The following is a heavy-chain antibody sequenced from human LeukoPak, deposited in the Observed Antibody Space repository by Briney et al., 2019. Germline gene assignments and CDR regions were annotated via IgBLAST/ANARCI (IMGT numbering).Heavy chain of an antibody. D-gene: IGHD1-7*01. CDR2: IGAGGTFT. CDR1: GFTFSSYA. V-gene: IGHV3-21*04. J-gene: IGHJ4*02. CDR3: AVYNWNSKRDFDY. Sequence: GGSLRLSCTASGFTFSSYAMNWVRQAPGKGLEWVSGIGAGGTFTYYMDSVKGRFTISRDNAKNSLFLQMNSLRAEDTAVYYCAVYNWNSKRDFDYWGQGTLVTVSS.